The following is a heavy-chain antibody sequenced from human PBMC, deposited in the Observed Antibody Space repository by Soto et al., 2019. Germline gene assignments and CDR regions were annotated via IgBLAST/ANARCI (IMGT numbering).Heavy chain of an antibody. CDR3: ALRPRGSCSHFDC. CDR1: GFSLTTRGVG. J-gene: IGHJ4*02. V-gene: IGHV2-5*02. CDR2: ISWDDDE. D-gene: IGHD5-12*01. Sequence: QITLKESGPTLVKPTQTLTLTCTFSGFSLTTRGVGGGWIRQPPGKALEWLALISWDDDEGYSPSLKSRLTIPKDSSTIQVVLTMTNMDPVDTAPYYCALRPRGSCSHFDCWGQGPLVTVSS.